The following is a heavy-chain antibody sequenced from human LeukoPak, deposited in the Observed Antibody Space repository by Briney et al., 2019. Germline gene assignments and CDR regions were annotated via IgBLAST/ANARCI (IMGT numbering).Heavy chain of an antibody. CDR1: GYSISSGYY. CDR2: IYHSGST. J-gene: IGHJ4*02. V-gene: IGHV4-38-2*01. D-gene: IGHD6-13*01. Sequence: PSETLSLTCAVSGYSISSGYYWGWIRQPPGKGLEWIGSIYHSGSTYYNPSLKSRVTISVDTSKNQFSLKLSSVTAADTAVYYCARRLSTWYFDYWGQGTLVTVSS. CDR3: ARRLSTWYFDY.